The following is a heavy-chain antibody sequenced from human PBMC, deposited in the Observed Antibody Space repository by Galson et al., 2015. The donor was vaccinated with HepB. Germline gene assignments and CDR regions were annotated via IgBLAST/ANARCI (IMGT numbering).Heavy chain of an antibody. CDR1: GVTFSSYA. CDR3: AREKEYSSSWDDAFDI. J-gene: IGHJ3*02. CDR2: IIPIFGTA. Sequence: SVKVSCKASGVTFSSYAISWVRQAPGQGLEWMGGIIPIFGTANYAQKFQGRVTITADESTSTAYMELSSLRSEDTAVYYCAREKEYSSSWDDAFDIWGQGTMVTVSS. V-gene: IGHV1-69*13. D-gene: IGHD6-6*01.